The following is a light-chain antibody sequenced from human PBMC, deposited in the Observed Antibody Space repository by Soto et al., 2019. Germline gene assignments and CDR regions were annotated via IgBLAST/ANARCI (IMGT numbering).Light chain of an antibody. CDR2: EVS. J-gene: IGLJ3*02. CDR1: SSDIGDYDY. Sequence: QSVLTQPASVSGSPGQSITISCTGTSSDIGDYDYVSWYQQHPGKAPKLMIYEVSNRPSGVSNRFSGSKSGNTASLTISGLQAEDEADFYCSSYKSSSILVFGGGTKVTVL. V-gene: IGLV2-14*01. CDR3: SSYKSSSILV.